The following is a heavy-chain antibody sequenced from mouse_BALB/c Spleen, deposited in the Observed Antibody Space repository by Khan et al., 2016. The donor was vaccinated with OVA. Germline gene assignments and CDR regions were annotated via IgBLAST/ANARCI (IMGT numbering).Heavy chain of an antibody. V-gene: IGHV9-3-1*01. CDR1: GYTFTNYG. Sequence: QIQLVQSGPELKKPGETVKISCKASGYTFTNYGMDWVKQALGKGLKWMGWINTYTGEPTYADDFKGRFAFSLETSASTAYLQINDLKNEDTATSFCGRRGYYRSFAYWGQGTLVTVFA. D-gene: IGHD2-14*01. CDR2: INTYTGEP. J-gene: IGHJ3*01. CDR3: GRRGYYRSFAY.